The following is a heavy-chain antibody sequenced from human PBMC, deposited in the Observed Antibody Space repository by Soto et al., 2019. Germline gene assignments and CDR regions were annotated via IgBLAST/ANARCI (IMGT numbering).Heavy chain of an antibody. Sequence: QAQLVESGGGVVQPGRSLRLSCAASGFTFSLYGMHWVRQAPGKGLEWVAAIWDDGRRKDYADSVKDRLFISRDNSKITLYLQLDRLRHADTAVYSCATWQGSLNFHYWGQGTLVTVSS. CDR3: ATWQGSLNFHY. V-gene: IGHV3-33*01. J-gene: IGHJ4*02. CDR2: IWDDGRRK. CDR1: GFTFSLYG.